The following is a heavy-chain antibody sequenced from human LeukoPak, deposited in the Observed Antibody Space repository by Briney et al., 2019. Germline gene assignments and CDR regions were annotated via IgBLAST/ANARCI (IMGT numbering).Heavy chain of an antibody. V-gene: IGHV3-53*01. CDR1: GFSISDNF. J-gene: IGHJ4*02. D-gene: IGHD6-13*01. CDR2: IYSGGST. Sequence: GGSLRLSCAVSGFSISDNFMGWVRQTPGKGLEWVSVIYSGGSTYYADSVKGRFTISRDNSKNTLYLQMNSLRAEDTAVYYCARAYSSSPYYFDYWGQGTLVTVSS. CDR3: ARAYSSSPYYFDY.